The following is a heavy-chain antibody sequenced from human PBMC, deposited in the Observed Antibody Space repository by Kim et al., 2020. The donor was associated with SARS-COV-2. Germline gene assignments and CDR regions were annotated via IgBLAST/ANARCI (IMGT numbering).Heavy chain of an antibody. CDR2: SSYI. V-gene: IGHV3-21*01. J-gene: IGHJ4*02. Sequence: SSYIYYADSVKGRFNISRDNAKNSLYLQMNSLRAEDTAVYYCARDSPTYEWGQGTLVTVSS. D-gene: IGHD3-3*01. CDR3: ARDSPTYE.